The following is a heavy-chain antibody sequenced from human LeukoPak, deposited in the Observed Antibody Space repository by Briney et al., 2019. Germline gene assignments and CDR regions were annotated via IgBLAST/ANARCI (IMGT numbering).Heavy chain of an antibody. V-gene: IGHV1-18*01. CDR3: ARAGYGTPDWFDP. CDR1: GYTFTSYG. CDR2: IDTYSGDT. D-gene: IGHD5-12*01. J-gene: IGHJ5*02. Sequence: ASVKVSCKASGYTFTSYGISWVRQAPGQGLEWMGWIDTYSGDTNSARKVQGRVTMTTDTSTNTAYMELRRLRSDDTAVYYCARAGYGTPDWFDPWGQGTLVTVSS.